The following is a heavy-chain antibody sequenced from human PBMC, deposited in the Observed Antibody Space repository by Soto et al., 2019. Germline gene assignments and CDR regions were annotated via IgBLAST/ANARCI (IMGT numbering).Heavy chain of an antibody. Sequence: GYSFTSYWIGWVRQMPGTGVQWMGIIYPGDSDTRYSPSFQGQVTVSADKSISTAYLQWSSLKATDTAMYYCARHSGSYYYYGMDVWGQGTTVTVSS. CDR2: IYPGDSDT. V-gene: IGHV5-51*01. CDR3: ARHSGSYYYYGMDV. J-gene: IGHJ6*02. CDR1: GYSFTSYW. D-gene: IGHD3-10*01.